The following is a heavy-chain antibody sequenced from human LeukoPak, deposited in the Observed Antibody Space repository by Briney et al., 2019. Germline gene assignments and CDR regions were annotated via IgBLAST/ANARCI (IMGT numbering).Heavy chain of an antibody. J-gene: IGHJ4*02. CDR3: ARGAYSYVGYFDY. CDR2: IYYSGTT. Sequence: SETLSLTCTVSGYSINSGYYWGWIRQPPGKGLEWIGIIYYSGTTYSNPSLKSRVAISVDTSKNQFSLRLTSVTAEDTAVYYCARGAYSYVGYFDYWGQGTVVTVSS. V-gene: IGHV4-38-2*02. CDR1: GYSINSGYY. D-gene: IGHD5-18*01.